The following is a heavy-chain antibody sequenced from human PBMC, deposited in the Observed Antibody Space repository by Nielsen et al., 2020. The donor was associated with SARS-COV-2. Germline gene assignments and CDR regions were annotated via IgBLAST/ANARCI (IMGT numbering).Heavy chain of an antibody. CDR1: GFTFSSTW. J-gene: IGHJ3*02. CDR2: INPSGSGT. D-gene: IGHD3-10*01. CDR3: AKDDVVRGDAYDI. V-gene: IGHV3-74*01. Sequence: GGSLRLSCSASGFTFSSTWMDWVRQAPGQGLVWVSRINPSGSGTAYADSVKGRFSISRDNSRNTLYLQMNSLRVEDTAIYFCAKDDVVRGDAYDIWGQGTVVTVSS.